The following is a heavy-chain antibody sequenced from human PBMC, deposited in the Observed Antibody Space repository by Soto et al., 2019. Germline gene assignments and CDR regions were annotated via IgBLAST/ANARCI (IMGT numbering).Heavy chain of an antibody. J-gene: IGHJ4*02. Sequence: SETLSLTCTVFGGSISRSSYYWGWIRQPPGKGLEWIGNIYYSGSTYYNPSLKSRVTISVDTSKNQFSLKLSSVTAADTAVYYCARTKAGILYYFDYWGQGTLVTVSS. CDR2: IYYSGST. CDR3: ARTKAGILYYFDY. D-gene: IGHD6-13*01. CDR1: GGSISRSSYY. V-gene: IGHV4-39*01.